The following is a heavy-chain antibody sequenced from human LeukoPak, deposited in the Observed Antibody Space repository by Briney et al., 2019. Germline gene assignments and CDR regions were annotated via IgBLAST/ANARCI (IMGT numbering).Heavy chain of an antibody. CDR1: GGSISSYY. D-gene: IGHD3-3*01. CDR3: ARNSGHSSGFYRLDF. J-gene: IGHJ4*02. V-gene: IGHV4-59*01. CDR2: VYYTGTT. Sequence: SETLSLTCTVSGGSISSYYWSWVRQPPQKGLEWIGYVYYTGTTKYRPSLKSRVTMSVDMSKNQFSLRLASVTPSDTGVYFCARNSGHSSGFYRLDFWGQGIPVTVSS.